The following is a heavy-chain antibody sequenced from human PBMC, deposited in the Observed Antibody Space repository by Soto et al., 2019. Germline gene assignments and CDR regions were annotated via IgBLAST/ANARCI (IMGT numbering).Heavy chain of an antibody. D-gene: IGHD2-2*02. CDR3: AKDLFWVAAIPYYYYYGMDV. Sequence: GASVKVSCKASGGSFSSYAISWVRQAPGQGLEWMGGIIPIFGIANYAQKFQGRVTITADESTSTAYMELSSLRSEDTAVYYCAKDLFWVAAIPYYYYYGMDVWGQGTTVTVSS. J-gene: IGHJ6*02. CDR1: GGSFSSYA. V-gene: IGHV1-69*13. CDR2: IIPIFGIA.